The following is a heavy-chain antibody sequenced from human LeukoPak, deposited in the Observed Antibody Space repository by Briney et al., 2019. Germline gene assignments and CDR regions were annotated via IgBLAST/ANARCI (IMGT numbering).Heavy chain of an antibody. CDR2: VNPNSGGT. CDR3: ARGGPWFGELLVGYYYYMDV. CDR1: GYTFTGYY. J-gene: IGHJ6*03. V-gene: IGHV1-2*02. D-gene: IGHD3-10*01. Sequence: ASVKVSCKASGYTFTGYYMHWVRQAPGQGLEWMGWVNPNSGGTNYAQKFQGRVTMTRDTSISTAYMELSRLRSDDTAVYYCARGGPWFGELLVGYYYYMDVWGKGTTVTVSS.